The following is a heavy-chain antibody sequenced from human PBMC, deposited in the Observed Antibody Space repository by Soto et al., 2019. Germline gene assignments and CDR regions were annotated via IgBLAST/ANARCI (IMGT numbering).Heavy chain of an antibody. D-gene: IGHD5-12*01. CDR2: ITSRSTYI. CDR1: GFTFSSYS. Sequence: GGSLRLSCAASGFTFSSYSMNWVRQAPGKGLEWVSSITSRSTYIYHAASVKGRFTTPRDNAKNSLYLQMNSLRAEDTAVYYCAREAGVPTTTGGMDVWGQGTTVTVSS. CDR3: AREAGVPTTTGGMDV. J-gene: IGHJ6*02. V-gene: IGHV3-21*01.